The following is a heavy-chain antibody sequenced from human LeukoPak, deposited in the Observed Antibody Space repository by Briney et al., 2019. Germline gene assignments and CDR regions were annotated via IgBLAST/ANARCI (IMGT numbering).Heavy chain of an antibody. CDR1: GGSISSSSYY. Sequence: SETLSLTCTVSGGSISSSSYYWGWIRQPPGKGLEWIGSIYYSGRTNYTPSLKSRVTISVDKSKNQLSLKLSSVTAADTAVYYCARDYGGNAAFLDYWGQGTLVTVSS. CDR3: ARDYGGNAAFLDY. J-gene: IGHJ4*02. V-gene: IGHV4-39*07. CDR2: IYYSGRT. D-gene: IGHD4-23*01.